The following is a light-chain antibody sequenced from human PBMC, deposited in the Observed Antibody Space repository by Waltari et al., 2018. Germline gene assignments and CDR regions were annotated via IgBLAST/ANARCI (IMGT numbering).Light chain of an antibody. CDR2: AAS. V-gene: IGKV1-16*01. CDR3: QQRKSNPLT. J-gene: IGKJ4*01. Sequence: DIQMTQAPSSLSASVGDRVTITCRASQGITNSLAWFQEKPGEAPRSLIYAASTLQSGVPSRVSGSGSGTDFTLTISSLQPEDSATYYCQQRKSNPLTCGGGTKVEI. CDR1: QGITNS.